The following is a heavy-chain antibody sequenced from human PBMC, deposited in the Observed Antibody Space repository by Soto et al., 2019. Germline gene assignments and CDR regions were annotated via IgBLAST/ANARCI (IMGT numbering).Heavy chain of an antibody. Sequence: QVQLVESGGGVVQPGRSLRLSCTTSGFIFSTYGIHWVRQAPGKGLEWVAVIWPDGSNKYYVESVKGRFTISRDNCRDILWLQMNSVRAEDTAIYYCVRAVGSYDYWGQGTLVTVSS. D-gene: IGHD1-26*01. CDR1: GFIFSTYG. CDR2: IWPDGSNK. J-gene: IGHJ4*02. V-gene: IGHV3-33*01. CDR3: VRAVGSYDY.